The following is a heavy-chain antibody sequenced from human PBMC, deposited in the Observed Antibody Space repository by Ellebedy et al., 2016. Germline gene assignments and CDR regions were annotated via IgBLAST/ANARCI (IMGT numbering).Heavy chain of an antibody. Sequence: SETLSLTXTVSRASLTEYYWSWIRQPPGKGLEWLGYIFYSGFTIYNPSLKSRVAISIDTSKHQFSLKLSSVTAADTAVYYCARGGGYSYDSWWYPDVWGRGTLVTVSS. CDR3: ARGGGYSYDSWWYPDV. D-gene: IGHD5-18*01. J-gene: IGHJ2*01. CDR1: RASLTEYY. CDR2: IFYSGFT. V-gene: IGHV4-59*01.